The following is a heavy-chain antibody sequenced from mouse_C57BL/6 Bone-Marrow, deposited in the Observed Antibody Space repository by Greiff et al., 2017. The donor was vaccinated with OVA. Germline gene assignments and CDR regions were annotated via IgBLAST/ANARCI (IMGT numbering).Heavy chain of an antibody. D-gene: IGHD2-4*01. CDR2: ISYDGSN. CDR1: GYSITSGYY. CDR3: ARERGYDYDWFAY. V-gene: IGHV3-6*01. J-gene: IGHJ3*01. Sequence: EVQRVESGPGLVKPSQSLSLTCSVTGYSITSGYYWNWIRQFPGNKLEWMGYISYDGSNNYNPSLKNRISITRDTSKNQFFLKLNSVTTEDTATYYCARERGYDYDWFAYWGQGTLVTVSA.